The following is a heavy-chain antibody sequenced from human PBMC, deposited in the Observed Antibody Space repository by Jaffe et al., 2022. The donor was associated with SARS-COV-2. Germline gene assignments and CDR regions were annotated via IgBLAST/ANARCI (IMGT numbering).Heavy chain of an antibody. J-gene: IGHJ5*02. CDR2: IKQDESER. Sequence: EVHLVESGGGLVQPGGSLTLSCAASGFTFSNYWMSWVRQAPGKGLEWVANIKQDESERYYVDSVKGRFTISRDNVKKSLFLQMSSLRVEDTAVYYCARDWRDCSGGRCSSGWFEPWGQGTLVTVSS. V-gene: IGHV3-7*01. CDR1: GFTFSNYW. CDR3: ARDWRDCSGGRCSSGWFEP. D-gene: IGHD2-15*01.